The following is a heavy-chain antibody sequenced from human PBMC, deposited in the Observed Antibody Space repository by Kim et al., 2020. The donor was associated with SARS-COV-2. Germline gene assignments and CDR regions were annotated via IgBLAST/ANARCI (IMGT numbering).Heavy chain of an antibody. CDR3: AKAAGTTYIDY. J-gene: IGHJ4*02. CDR2: T. V-gene: IGHV3-NL1*01. Sequence: TYYADAVKGRFTIARDNSKNTLYLQMNSLRAEDTAVYYCAKAAGTTYIDYWGQGTLVTVSS. D-gene: IGHD1-7*01.